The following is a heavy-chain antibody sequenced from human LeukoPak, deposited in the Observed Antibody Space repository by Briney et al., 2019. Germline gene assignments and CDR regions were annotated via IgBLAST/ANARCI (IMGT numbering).Heavy chain of an antibody. CDR2: IYYSGST. V-gene: IGHV4-59*12. Sequence: SETLSLTCTVSGGSISSYYWSWIRQPPGKGLEWIGYIYYSGSTNYKPSLKSRVTISVDTSKNQFSLKLSSVTAADTAVYYCARDSGSSWYYNWFDPWGQGTLVTVSA. D-gene: IGHD6-13*01. CDR3: ARDSGSSWYYNWFDP. J-gene: IGHJ5*02. CDR1: GGSISSYY.